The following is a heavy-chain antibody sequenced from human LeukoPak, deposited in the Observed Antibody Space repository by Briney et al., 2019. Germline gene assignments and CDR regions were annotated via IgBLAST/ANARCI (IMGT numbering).Heavy chain of an antibody. D-gene: IGHD6-19*01. CDR1: GFTFSNAW. J-gene: IGHJ4*02. V-gene: IGHV3-23*01. CDR2: ITHSGYGT. Sequence: PGGSLRLSCAASGFTFSNAWMSWVRQAPGKGLEWVSAITHSGYGTYYADSVKGRFTISRDNSKNTLYLQMNSLRAEDTAVYFCAKDARRSSGWWFFDHWGQGTLVTVSS. CDR3: AKDARRSSGWWFFDH.